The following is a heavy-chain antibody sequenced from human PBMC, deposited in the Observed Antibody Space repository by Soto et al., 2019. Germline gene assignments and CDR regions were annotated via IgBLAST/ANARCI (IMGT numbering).Heavy chain of an antibody. J-gene: IGHJ4*02. CDR3: ASRKSSPYFDY. CDR2: IYYSGST. CDR1: GGSFSGYY. D-gene: IGHD3-10*01. V-gene: IGHV4-30-4*01. Sequence: PSETLSLTCAVYGGSFSGYYWSWIRQPPGKGLEWIGNIYYSGSTYYNPSLKSRVTISIDTSKNQFSLKLSSVTAADTAVYYCASRKSSPYFDYWGQGTLVTVSS.